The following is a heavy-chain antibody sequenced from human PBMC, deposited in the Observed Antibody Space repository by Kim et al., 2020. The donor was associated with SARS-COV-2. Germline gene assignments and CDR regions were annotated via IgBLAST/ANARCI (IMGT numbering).Heavy chain of an antibody. Sequence: GGSLRLSCEASGFTFNTYAIHWVRQAPGKGLEWVAVISYDGTNKDYADSVKGRFTISRDNSKNTLYLEMNSLRVEDTAVYYCARDGYCSGGDCYQDYFDDGGQRSLVTVSS. J-gene: IGHJ4*02. CDR1: GFTFNTYA. CDR2: ISYDGTNK. D-gene: IGHD2-15*01. V-gene: IGHV3-30*03. CDR3: ARDGYCSGGDCYQDYFDD.